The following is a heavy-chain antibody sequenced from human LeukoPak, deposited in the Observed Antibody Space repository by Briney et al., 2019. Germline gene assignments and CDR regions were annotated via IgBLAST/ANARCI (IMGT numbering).Heavy chain of an antibody. CDR3: ARGRGSGHKENWFDP. V-gene: IGHV1-8*01. CDR2: MNPNSGNT. CDR1: GYTFTTYD. D-gene: IGHD6-19*01. Sequence: ASVKVSRKASGYTFTTYDINVVRQATGQGLEWMGWMNPNSGNTGYTQKFQGRVTMTRNTSISTAYMEFSSLRSEDTAVYYCARGRGSGHKENWFDPWGQGTLVTVSS. J-gene: IGHJ5*02.